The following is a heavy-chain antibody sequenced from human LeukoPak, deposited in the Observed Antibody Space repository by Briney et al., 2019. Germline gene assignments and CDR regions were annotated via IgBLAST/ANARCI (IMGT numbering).Heavy chain of an antibody. V-gene: IGHV4-59*01. J-gene: IGHJ3*02. Sequence: SETLSLTCTVSRGSISSYYWSWIRQPPGKGLEWIGYIYYSGSTNYNPSLKSRVTISVDTSKNQFSLKLSSVTAADTAVYYCARQISSSSRAFDIWGQGTMVTVSS. CDR1: RGSISSYY. CDR3: ARQISSSSRAFDI. D-gene: IGHD6-6*01. CDR2: IYYSGST.